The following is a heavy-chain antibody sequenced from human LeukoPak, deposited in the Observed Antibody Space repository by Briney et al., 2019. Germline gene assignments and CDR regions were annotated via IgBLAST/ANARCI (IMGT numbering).Heavy chain of an antibody. CDR1: GGSISSYY. CDR3: ARTTEDIVRGPQHYFDY. Sequence: SETLSLTCTVSGGSISSYYWSWIRQPAGKGLEWIGRIYTSGSTNYNPSLKSRVTMSVDTSKNQFSLKLSSVTAADTAVYYCARTTEDIVRGPQHYFDYWGQGTLVTVSS. CDR2: IYTSGST. D-gene: IGHD3-10*01. J-gene: IGHJ4*02. V-gene: IGHV4-4*07.